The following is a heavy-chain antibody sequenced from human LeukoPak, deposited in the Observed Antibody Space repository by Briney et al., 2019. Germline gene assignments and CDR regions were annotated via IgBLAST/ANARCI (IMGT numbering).Heavy chain of an antibody. J-gene: IGHJ3*02. D-gene: IGHD6-13*01. V-gene: IGHV4-38-2*02. Sequence: SETLSLTCTVSGGSISSYYWSWIRQPPGKGLEWIGSIYHSGSTYYNPSLKSRVTISVDTSKNQFSLKLSSVTAADTAVYYCARAIAAEIDAFDIWGQGTMVTVSS. CDR1: GGSISSYY. CDR3: ARAIAAEIDAFDI. CDR2: IYHSGST.